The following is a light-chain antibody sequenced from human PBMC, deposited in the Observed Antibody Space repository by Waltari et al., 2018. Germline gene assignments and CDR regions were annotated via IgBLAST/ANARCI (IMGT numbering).Light chain of an antibody. CDR1: QTVRSSY. CDR3: ELYDSSPPGYT. V-gene: IGKV3-20*01. Sequence: EIVLTQSPGTLPLSPGERANLSCGASQTVRSSYIAWYQQRPGQAPRLLIHGASSRATGIPDRFSGSGSGTDFTLTISGLEPDDFAVYFCELYDSSPPGYTFGQGTKLEI. CDR2: GAS. J-gene: IGKJ2*01.